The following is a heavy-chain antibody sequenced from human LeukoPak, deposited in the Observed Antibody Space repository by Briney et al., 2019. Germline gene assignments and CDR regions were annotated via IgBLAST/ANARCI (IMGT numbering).Heavy chain of an antibody. CDR3: AKLRELVTYYYYYGLDV. D-gene: IGHD1-1*01. J-gene: IGHJ6*02. CDR2: ISYDGVNK. Sequence: GGSLRLSRAASGFTFSNYGMHWVRQAPGKGLEWVALISYDGVNKYYADSVKGRFTISRGNSKNTLYLRMNSLRVEDTALYYCAKLRELVTYYYYYGLDVWGQGTTVTVSS. CDR1: GFTFSNYG. V-gene: IGHV3-30*18.